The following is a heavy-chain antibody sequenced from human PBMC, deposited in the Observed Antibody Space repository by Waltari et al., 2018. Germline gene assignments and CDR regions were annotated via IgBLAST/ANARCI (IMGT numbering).Heavy chain of an antibody. D-gene: IGHD2-21*02. V-gene: IGHV4-39*07. CDR3: ARRVVTTGGVDY. J-gene: IGHJ4*02. Sequence: QLQLRESGPRLVRPSETLSLTCTVSGGSISSTTYYWAWIRQTPGKGLEWIGYIHYSGNTYYNPSLRSRVTISVDTSKNQFSLNLRSVTAADTAVYYCARRVVTTGGVDYWGQGTLVTVSS. CDR2: IHYSGNT. CDR1: GGSISSTTYY.